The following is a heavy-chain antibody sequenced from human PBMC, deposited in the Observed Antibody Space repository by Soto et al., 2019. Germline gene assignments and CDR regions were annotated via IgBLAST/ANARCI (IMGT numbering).Heavy chain of an antibody. D-gene: IGHD3-10*01. Sequence: PSETLSLTCAVCGGSFSGYYWSWIRQPPGKGLEWIGVINHSGSTNYNPSLKSRVTISVDTSKNQFSLKLSSVTAADTAVYYCARHRRLGYYGSGSYVTTIDYYYYYGMDVWGQGTTVTVSS. CDR1: GGSFSGYY. V-gene: IGHV4-34*01. J-gene: IGHJ6*02. CDR2: INHSGST. CDR3: ARHRRLGYYGSGSYVTTIDYYYYYGMDV.